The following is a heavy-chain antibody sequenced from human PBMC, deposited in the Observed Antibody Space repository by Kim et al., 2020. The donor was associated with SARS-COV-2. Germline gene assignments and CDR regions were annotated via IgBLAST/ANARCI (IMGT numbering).Heavy chain of an antibody. D-gene: IGHD6-13*01. CDR1: GFTFGDYA. CDR2: IRSKAYGGTT. V-gene: IGHV3-49*04. CDR3: TRVLSSSWSYYYYGMDV. J-gene: IGHJ6*02. Sequence: GGSLRLSCTASGFTFGDYAMSWVRQAPGKGLEWVGFIRSKAYGGTTEYAASVKGRFTISRDDSKSIAYLQMNSLKTEDTAVYYCTRVLSSSWSYYYYGMDVWGQGTTVTVSS.